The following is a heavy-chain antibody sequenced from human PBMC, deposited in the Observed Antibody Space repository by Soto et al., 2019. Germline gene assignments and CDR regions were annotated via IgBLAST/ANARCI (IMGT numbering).Heavy chain of an antibody. CDR1: GFTLSSYS. J-gene: IGHJ4*02. CDR2: ISYDGNKK. CDR3: ARSVAVAGLDY. V-gene: IGHV3-30-3*01. Sequence: VQLVESGGGVVQPGRSLRLSCAASGFTLSSYSMHWVRQAPGKGLEWVGVISYDGNKKYYRDSVKGRFSISRDTSNNTVHLQMNSLRPEDTAVYYCARSVAVAGLDYWGQGSLVTVSS. D-gene: IGHD6-19*01.